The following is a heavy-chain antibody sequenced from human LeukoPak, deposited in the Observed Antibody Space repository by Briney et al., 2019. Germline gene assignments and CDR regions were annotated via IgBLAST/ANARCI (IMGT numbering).Heavy chain of an antibody. CDR1: GGSISSYY. D-gene: IGHD2-21*02. CDR3: ARLRGDSILYYYYYMDV. CDR2: IYYSGST. V-gene: IGHV4-59*08. J-gene: IGHJ6*03. Sequence: SETLSLTCTVSGGSISSYYWSWIRQPPGKGLEWIGYIYYSGSTNYNPSLKSRVTISVDTSKNQFSLKLSSVTAADTAVYYCARLRGDSILYYYYYMDVWGKGTTVTVS.